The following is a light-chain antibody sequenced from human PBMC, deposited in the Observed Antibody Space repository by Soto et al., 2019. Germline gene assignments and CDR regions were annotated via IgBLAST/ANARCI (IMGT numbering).Light chain of an antibody. CDR2: GAS. V-gene: IGKV1-39*01. CDR3: QQSYSTPRIT. CDR1: QSISTY. Sequence: DIQMTQSPSSLSASVGDRVTITCRASQSISTYLTWYQQKPRKAPKLLLYGASRLQSGVPSRFSRSGSGTKFTLTNGTLQPEDFASYYCQQSYSTPRITFGPGTRVDIK. J-gene: IGKJ3*01.